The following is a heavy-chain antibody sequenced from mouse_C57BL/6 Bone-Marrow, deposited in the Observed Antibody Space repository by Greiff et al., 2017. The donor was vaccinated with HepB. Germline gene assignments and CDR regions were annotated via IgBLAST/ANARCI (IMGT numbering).Heavy chain of an antibody. Sequence: EVQLQQSGPELVKPGASVKISCKASGYTFTDYYMNWVKQSHGKSLEWIGDINPNNGGTSYNQKFKGKATLTVDKSSSTAYMELRSLTSEDSAVYYCAIYSNSNYFDYWGQGTTLTVSS. D-gene: IGHD2-5*01. CDR3: AIYSNSNYFDY. CDR1: GYTFTDYY. CDR2: INPNNGGT. J-gene: IGHJ2*01. V-gene: IGHV1-26*01.